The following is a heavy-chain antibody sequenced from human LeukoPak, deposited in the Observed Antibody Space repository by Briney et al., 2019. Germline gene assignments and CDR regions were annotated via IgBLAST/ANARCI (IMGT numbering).Heavy chain of an antibody. CDR2: IKSKTDGGTI. Sequence: GGSLRLSCAASGFIFSNAWMNWVRQRPGKGLEWVGRIKSKTDGGTIDYAAHVKGRFTISRDDSKNSLYLQMNSLRTEDTAVYHCTTDLPTSGSYYWDAFDIWGQGTMVTVSS. V-gene: IGHV3-15*01. CDR3: TTDLPTSGSYYWDAFDI. D-gene: IGHD1-26*01. J-gene: IGHJ3*02. CDR1: GFIFSNAW.